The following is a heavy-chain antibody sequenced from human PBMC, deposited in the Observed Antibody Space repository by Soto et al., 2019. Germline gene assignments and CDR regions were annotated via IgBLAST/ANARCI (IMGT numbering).Heavy chain of an antibody. V-gene: IGHV3-30-3*01. CDR2: MSYDGSNK. CDR1: GFTFSRFA. J-gene: IGHJ4*02. CDR3: ARESYGDLYFDY. Sequence: QVPLVESGGGVVQPGTSLRLSCAASGFTFSRFAIHWVRQAPGKGLEWVAVMSYDGSNKYYADSVKGRFTISRDNSKNTLYLQMNSLRAEDTAVYFCARESYGDLYFDYWGQGTLVTVSS. D-gene: IGHD4-17*01.